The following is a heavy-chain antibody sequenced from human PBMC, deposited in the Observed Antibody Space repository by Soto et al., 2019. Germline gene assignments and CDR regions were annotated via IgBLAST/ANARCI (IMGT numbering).Heavy chain of an antibody. J-gene: IGHJ4*02. D-gene: IGHD6-19*01. CDR2: IYSGGST. CDR1: GFTVSSNY. CDR3: ARDRGGWYDY. V-gene: IGHV3-66*01. Sequence: EVQLVESGGGLAQPGGSWRLSCAASGFTVSSNYMAWVRQAPGKGLEGASVIYSGGSTYYADSVKGRFTISRDNSKNTLYLQMNSRRAEDTAVYYCARDRGGWYDYWGQGTLVTVSS.